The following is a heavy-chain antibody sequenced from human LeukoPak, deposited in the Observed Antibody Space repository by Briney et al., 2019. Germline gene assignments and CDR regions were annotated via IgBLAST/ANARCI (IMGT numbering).Heavy chain of an antibody. CDR3: ARDHPRYCSSTSCPYYYYYMDV. Sequence: GGSLRLSCAASGFTFSDYAINWVRQAPGKGLEWVSSISRGGVITYYADSVKGRFTISRDNSNNTLYLHMNSLRAEDTAVYYCARDHPRYCSSTSCPYYYYYMDVWGKGTTVTVSS. CDR2: ISRGGVIT. V-gene: IGHV3-23*01. CDR1: GFTFSDYA. D-gene: IGHD2-2*01. J-gene: IGHJ6*03.